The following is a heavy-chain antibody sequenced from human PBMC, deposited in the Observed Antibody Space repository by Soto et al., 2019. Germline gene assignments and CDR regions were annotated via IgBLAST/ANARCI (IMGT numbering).Heavy chain of an antibody. CDR1: GFTFSNYW. J-gene: IGHJ6*02. V-gene: IGHV3-74*03. CDR2: INSDASTI. D-gene: IGHD2-8*01. CDR3: ARDKWTYYNYYGMDV. Sequence: DVQLVESGGGLVQPGGSLRLSCAASGFTFSNYWMHWVRQAPGKGLVWVAYINSDASTIKYADSVKGRFTNSRDNARNTLYLQMNSLPGDDTAVYYGARDKWTYYNYYGMDVWGQGTRVTVS.